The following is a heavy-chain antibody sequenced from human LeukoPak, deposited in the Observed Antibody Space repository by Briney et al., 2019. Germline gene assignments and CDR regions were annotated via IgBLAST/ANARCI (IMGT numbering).Heavy chain of an antibody. J-gene: IGHJ3*02. CDR2: INWNGGST. CDR1: GFTFSSYV. CDR3: ARVPAGVIGMKDAFDI. Sequence: GRSLRLSCAASGFTFSSYVMHWVRQAPGKGLEWVSGINWNGGSTGYADSVKGRFTISRDNAKNSLYLQMNSLRAEDTAVYYCARVPAGVIGMKDAFDIWGQGTMVTVSS. D-gene: IGHD3-16*02. V-gene: IGHV3-20*04.